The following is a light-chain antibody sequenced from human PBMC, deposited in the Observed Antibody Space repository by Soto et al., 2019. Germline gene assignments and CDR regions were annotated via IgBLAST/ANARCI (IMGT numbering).Light chain of an antibody. CDR3: QQYNKWPLIT. V-gene: IGKV3D-15*01. Sequence: EILMTQSPATLSVSPGETATLSCRASQSISIGLAWYRQKPGQAPRLLIYGASTRASGTPARFSGSGSGTEFTLTISILQSEDFALYYCQQYNKWPLITFGQGTRLEIK. CDR2: GAS. CDR1: QSISIG. J-gene: IGKJ5*01.